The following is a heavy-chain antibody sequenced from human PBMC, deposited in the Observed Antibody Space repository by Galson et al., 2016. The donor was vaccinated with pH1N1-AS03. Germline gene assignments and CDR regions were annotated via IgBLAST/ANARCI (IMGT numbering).Heavy chain of an antibody. Sequence: SCKASGGKFGSYAISWVRQAPGQGLEWMGGIIPIFGKPQYAQKFQGRVTITADESTTTVYMDLSSLISDDTAMYYCARDGPGIVRANAHWGQGTLVTVSS. J-gene: IGHJ1*01. V-gene: IGHV1-69*01. CDR2: IIPIFGKP. CDR3: ARDGPGIVRANAH. CDR1: GGKFGSYA. D-gene: IGHD1-14*01.